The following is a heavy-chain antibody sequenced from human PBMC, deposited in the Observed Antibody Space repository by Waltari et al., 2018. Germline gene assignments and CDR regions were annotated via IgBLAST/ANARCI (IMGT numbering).Heavy chain of an antibody. CDR1: GFRLGAYW. V-gene: IGHV3-7*03. CDR2: INFDGSAT. Sequence: VQLVESGGGLVQPGGSLRLSCAASGFRLGAYWMGWVRQAPGMGLALVANINFDGSATYFADSVNGRLSVSRDNAKNSLFLHMNNLRVEDTAVYFCARGSASYVRVWDSWGQGTLVTVSS. D-gene: IGHD1-26*01. CDR3: ARGSASYVRVWDS. J-gene: IGHJ5*02.